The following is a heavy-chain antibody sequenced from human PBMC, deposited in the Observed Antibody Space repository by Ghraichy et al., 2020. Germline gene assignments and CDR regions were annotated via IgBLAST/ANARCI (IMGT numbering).Heavy chain of an antibody. CDR3: ARVGTGRTWYTPWYFDL. CDR1: GFTFTKHA. V-gene: IGHV3-23*01. Sequence: GESLNISCEVSGFTFTKHAMTWVRQAPGKGLEWVSGISGSGDTTHFADSVKGRFSISRDNPKNTLYLEMSGLRGDDTAVYYCARVGTGRTWYTPWYFDLWGRGTLVTVSS. D-gene: IGHD6-13*01. CDR2: ISGSGDTT. J-gene: IGHJ2*01.